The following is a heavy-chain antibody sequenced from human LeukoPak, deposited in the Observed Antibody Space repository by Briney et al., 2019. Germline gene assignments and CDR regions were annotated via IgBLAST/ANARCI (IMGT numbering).Heavy chain of an antibody. J-gene: IGHJ3*02. D-gene: IGHD5-12*01. Sequence: ASVEVSCKASGYTFTSYDINWVRQATGQGLEWMGWMNPNSGNTGYAQKFQGRVTMTRNTSISTAYMELSSLRSDDTAVYYCARSGWLRAFDIWGQGTMVTVSS. CDR2: MNPNSGNT. CDR1: GYTFTSYD. CDR3: ARSGWLRAFDI. V-gene: IGHV1-8*01.